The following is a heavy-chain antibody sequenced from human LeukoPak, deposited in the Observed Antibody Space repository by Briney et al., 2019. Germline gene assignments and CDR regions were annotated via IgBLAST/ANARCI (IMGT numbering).Heavy chain of an antibody. CDR1: GFTFSSYA. CDR3: AKDAGEGSGWYYFDY. CDR2: ISGGGDTT. V-gene: IGHV3-23*01. D-gene: IGHD6-13*01. Sequence: PGGSLRLSCAASGFTFSSYAMSWVRRGPEKGLEWVSTISGGGDTTYYADSVRGRFTVSRDASKNTLFLQMNSLRAEDTAVYYCAKDAGEGSGWYYFDYWGQVTLVTVSS. J-gene: IGHJ4*02.